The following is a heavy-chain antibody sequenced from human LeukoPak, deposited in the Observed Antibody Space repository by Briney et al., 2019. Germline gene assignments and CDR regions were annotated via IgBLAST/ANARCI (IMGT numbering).Heavy chain of an antibody. CDR3: ARVAYTYVFDF. CDR2: ISPSSTYT. Sequence: GGSLRLSCAPSGFSFSLYGMNWVRQAPGKGLEWVASISPSSTYTFYGDAVKGRFTISRDDTTNSVHLQMNSLGPEDTAVYYCARVAYTYVFDFWGQGTLLTVSS. J-gene: IGHJ4*02. V-gene: IGHV3-21*01. D-gene: IGHD3-16*01. CDR1: GFSFSLYG.